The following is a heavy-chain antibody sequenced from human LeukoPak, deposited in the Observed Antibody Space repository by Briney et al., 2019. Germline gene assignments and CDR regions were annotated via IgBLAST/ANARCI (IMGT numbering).Heavy chain of an antibody. CDR2: IIPIFGTA. J-gene: IGHJ6*02. Sequence: SVKVSCKASGGTFISYAISWVRQAPGQGPERKVGIIPIFGTANYAQKFQGRVTITADESTSTAYMELSSLRSEDTAVYYCARVPVTRDYYYYGMDVWGRGTTVTVSS. D-gene: IGHD4-17*01. CDR3: ARVPVTRDYYYYGMDV. V-gene: IGHV1-69*13. CDR1: GGTFISYA.